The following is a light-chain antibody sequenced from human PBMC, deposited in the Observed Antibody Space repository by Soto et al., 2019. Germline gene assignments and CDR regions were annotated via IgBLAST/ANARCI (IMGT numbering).Light chain of an antibody. CDR1: QNVLFVSNNKNF. CDR2: WAS. Sequence: VLTQSPDSLAVSLGGRATIHCRCNQNVLFVSNNKNFLAWYQQKPGQPPKLFLNWASTRESGVPDRFIGGGSGTEFTLTISSLHAEDVAVYYCQQFFHAPTFGQGTKVDIK. CDR3: QQFFHAPT. V-gene: IGKV4-1*01. J-gene: IGKJ1*01.